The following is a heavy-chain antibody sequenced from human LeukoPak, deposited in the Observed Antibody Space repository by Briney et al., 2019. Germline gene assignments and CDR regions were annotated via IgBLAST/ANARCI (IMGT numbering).Heavy chain of an antibody. CDR2: ISGSCGST. CDR3: AMQPMVRGVIMDV. V-gene: IGHV3-23*01. CDR1: GFTFSSYA. D-gene: IGHD3-10*01. Sequence: GGSLRLSCAASGFTFSSYAMSWVRQAPGKGLEWVSAISGSCGSTYHADSVKGRFTISRDNSKNTLYLQMNSLRAEDTAVYYCAMQPMVRGVIMDVWGKGTTVTVSS. J-gene: IGHJ6*03.